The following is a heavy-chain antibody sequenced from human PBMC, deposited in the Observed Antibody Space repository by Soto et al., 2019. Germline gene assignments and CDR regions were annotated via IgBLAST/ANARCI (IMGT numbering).Heavy chain of an antibody. CDR1: GFTFSNYA. Sequence: GGSLRLSCAASGFTFSNYAMSWVRQSPGKGLEWVSAITGSGGDTYHADSVKGRFTIPRDNTKNTLYLQMNSLKAEDTAVFYCAKGSASSRPYYFDYWGQGALVTVSS. D-gene: IGHD2-2*01. CDR2: ITGSGGDT. J-gene: IGHJ4*02. CDR3: AKGSASSRPYYFDY. V-gene: IGHV3-23*01.